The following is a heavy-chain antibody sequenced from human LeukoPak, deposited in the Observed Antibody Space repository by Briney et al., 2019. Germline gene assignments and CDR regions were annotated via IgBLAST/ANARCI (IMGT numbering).Heavy chain of an antibody. CDR2: IYYSGST. CDR3: VRGLLVAGWFDP. Sequence: PSETLSLTCTVSGGSISSYYWSWIRQPPGKGLEWIGYIYYSGSTNYNPSLKSRVTISVDTSKNQFSLKLSSVTAADTAVYYCVRGLLVAGWFDPWGQGTLVTVSS. D-gene: IGHD6-19*01. V-gene: IGHV4-59*01. J-gene: IGHJ5*02. CDR1: GGSISSYY.